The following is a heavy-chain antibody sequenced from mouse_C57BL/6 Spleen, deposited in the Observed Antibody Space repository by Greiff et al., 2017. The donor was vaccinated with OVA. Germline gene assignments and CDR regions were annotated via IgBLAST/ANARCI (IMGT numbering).Heavy chain of an antibody. J-gene: IGHJ2*01. CDR3: ARATGAGNCDY. CDR1: GSAFSSSW. V-gene: IGHV1-82*01. D-gene: IGHD4-1*01. Sequence: VHLVESGPELVKPGASVPISCKASGSAFSSSWMNWVKQRPGTGLEWIGRISPGAGDTNSHGKFKGKATLTADKSSSTADMQLSSLTAEDSAVYFGARATGAGNCDYWGKGTTLTVAS. CDR2: ISPGAGDT.